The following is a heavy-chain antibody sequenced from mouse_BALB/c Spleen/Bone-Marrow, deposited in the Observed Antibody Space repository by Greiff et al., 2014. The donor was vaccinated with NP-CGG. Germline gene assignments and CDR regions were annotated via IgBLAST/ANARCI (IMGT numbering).Heavy chain of an antibody. CDR3: VRGDDYDAWFTY. CDR1: GFTFNTNA. Sequence: VQLKESGGGLVQPKGSLKLSCAASGFTFNTNAMNWVRQAPGKGLEWVARIRSKNNNYATYYADSVKDRFTISRDDSQSMLYLQMNNLKTEDTAMYYCVRGDDYDAWFTYWGQGTLVTVSA. J-gene: IGHJ3*01. V-gene: IGHV10S3*01. D-gene: IGHD2-4*01. CDR2: IRSKNNNYAT.